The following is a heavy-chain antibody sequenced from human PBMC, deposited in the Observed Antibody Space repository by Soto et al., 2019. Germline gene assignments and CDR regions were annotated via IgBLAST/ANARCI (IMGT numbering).Heavy chain of an antibody. D-gene: IGHD3-22*01. Sequence: GSLRLSCAASGFTFSSYAMSWVRQAPGKGLEWIGSIYYSGSTYYNPSLKSRVTISVGTSKNQFSLKLSSVTAADTAVYYCARRVRLYYYDSSGYYYDYWGQGTLVTVSS. J-gene: IGHJ4*02. CDR1: GFTFSSYA. V-gene: IGHV4-39*01. CDR3: ARRVRLYYYDSSGYYYDY. CDR2: IYYSGST.